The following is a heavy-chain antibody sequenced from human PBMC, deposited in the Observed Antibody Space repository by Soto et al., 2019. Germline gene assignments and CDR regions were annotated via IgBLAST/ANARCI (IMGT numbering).Heavy chain of an antibody. CDR1: GGSMSRYY. D-gene: IGHD2-8*02. Sequence: SETLSVTCSFAGGSMSRYYWTWIRQPPGKGLEWIGNVHHTGNTNYNASLKSRVTISLDTSNSDFSLHLTSVTAADTAVYYCARDVRPPGLAYFDLWGPGTLVTVSS. J-gene: IGHJ2*01. CDR2: VHHTGNT. V-gene: IGHV4-59*01. CDR3: ARDVRPPGLAYFDL.